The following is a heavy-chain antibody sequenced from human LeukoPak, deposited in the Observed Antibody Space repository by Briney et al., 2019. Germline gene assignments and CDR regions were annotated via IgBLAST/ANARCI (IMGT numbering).Heavy chain of an antibody. J-gene: IGHJ4*02. CDR3: ARDYKYAFDN. Sequence: TGGSLRLSCAASGFTFSDYSMNWVRQAPGKGLEWISYIGIDSGNTNYADSVKGRFTISGDKAKSSLYLQMNSLRVEDTAVYYCARDYKYAFDNWGQGTLVTVSS. CDR2: IGIDSGNT. CDR1: GFTFSDYS. D-gene: IGHD5-24*01. V-gene: IGHV3-48*01.